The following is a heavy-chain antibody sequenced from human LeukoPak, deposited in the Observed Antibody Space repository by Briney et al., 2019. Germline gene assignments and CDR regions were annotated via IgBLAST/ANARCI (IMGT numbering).Heavy chain of an antibody. CDR1: GGTFSSYA. D-gene: IGHD3-22*01. CDR2: IIPILGIA. J-gene: IGHJ4*02. Sequence: ASVKVSCKASGGTFSSYAISWVRQAPGQGLEWMGRIIPILGIANYAQKFQGRVTITADKPTSTAYMELSSLRSEDTAVYYCARDSSGFPAGYWGQGTLVTVSS. V-gene: IGHV1-69*04. CDR3: ARDSSGFPAGY.